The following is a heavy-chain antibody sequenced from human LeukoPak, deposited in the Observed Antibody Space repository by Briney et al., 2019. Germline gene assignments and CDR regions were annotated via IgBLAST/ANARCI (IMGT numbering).Heavy chain of an antibody. CDR3: AFARRVYDTMTWFDP. CDR2: INPNLGIA. D-gene: IGHD2-8*01. Sequence: VKLSCKASGGTFSSYAISWVRQAPGKGLEWMGSINPNLGIANYAQTFKGRVTITADKSTNTDYMEMNSLRAEDTAVYYCAFARRVYDTMTWFDPWGQGTLVTVS. V-gene: IGHV1-69*10. CDR1: GGTFSSYA. J-gene: IGHJ5*02.